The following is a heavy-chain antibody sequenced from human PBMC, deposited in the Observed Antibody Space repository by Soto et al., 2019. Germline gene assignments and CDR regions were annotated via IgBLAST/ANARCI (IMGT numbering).Heavy chain of an antibody. Sequence: QITLKESGPTLVKPTQTLTLTCTFSGFSLTTSGVGVGWIRQPPGKALEWLALIYWDDDKRYRPSLTSRLTSNKATPKVLLVLTMPHVDPPDTATYLCAHRTTRVSLWFDPWGPATL. CDR3: AHRTTRVSLWFDP. V-gene: IGHV2-5*02. CDR2: IYWDDDK. D-gene: IGHD1-1*01. J-gene: IGHJ5*01. CDR1: GFSLTTSGVG.